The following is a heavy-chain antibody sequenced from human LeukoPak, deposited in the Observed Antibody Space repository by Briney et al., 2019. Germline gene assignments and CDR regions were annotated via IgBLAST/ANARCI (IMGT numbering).Heavy chain of an antibody. CDR2: IYYAGST. D-gene: IGHD6-6*01. Sequence: SETLSLTCTVSGGSISSDYWSWIRQRPGEGLEWIGYIYYAGSTNYYPSLKSRVTISLDASKNQFSLKLSSVTAADTAVYYCARVPYSSSSWAFDYWGQGTLVTVSS. V-gene: IGHV4-59*01. CDR1: GGSISSDY. CDR3: ARVPYSSSSWAFDY. J-gene: IGHJ4*02.